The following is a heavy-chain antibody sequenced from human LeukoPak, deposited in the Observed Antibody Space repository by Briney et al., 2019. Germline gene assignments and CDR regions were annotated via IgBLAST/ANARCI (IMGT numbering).Heavy chain of an antibody. Sequence: SGGSLRLSCAASGFTFSSYAMSWVRQAPGKGLECVASVKPDGVEKYYMDSVKGRFTISRDNAKNSLYLQMNSLRAEDTAVYYCATNVHQWGQGTLVTVSS. CDR3: ATNVHQ. CDR1: GFTFSSYA. V-gene: IGHV3-7*01. D-gene: IGHD2-8*01. J-gene: IGHJ4*02. CDR2: VKPDGVEK.